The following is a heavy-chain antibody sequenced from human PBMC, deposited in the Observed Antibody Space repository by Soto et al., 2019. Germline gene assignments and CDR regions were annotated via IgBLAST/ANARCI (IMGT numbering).Heavy chain of an antibody. CDR3: ARDLFEAARRGEYAFDI. CDR2: IKQDGSEK. J-gene: IGHJ3*02. CDR1: AFTFSSYW. V-gene: IGHV3-7*03. D-gene: IGHD3-16*01. Sequence: GGSLILSCAASAFTFSSYWMSWVRQAPGKGLEWVANIKQDGSEKYYVDSVKGRFTISRDNAKNSLYLQMNSLRAEDTAVYYCARDLFEAARRGEYAFDIWGKGTMVTV.